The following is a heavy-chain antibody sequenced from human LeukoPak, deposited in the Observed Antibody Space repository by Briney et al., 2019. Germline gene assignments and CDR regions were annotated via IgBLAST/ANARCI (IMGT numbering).Heavy chain of an antibody. Sequence: PGGSLRLSCAASGFTFSSYGMYWVRQAPGKGLEWVAFIRYDGSYKYYADSVKGRFTISRDNSKNTLYLQMNSLRAEDTAVYYCAKVSVTNWLDPWGQGTLVTVSS. CDR2: IRYDGSYK. J-gene: IGHJ5*02. V-gene: IGHV3-30*02. CDR3: AKVSVTNWLDP. CDR1: GFTFSSYG.